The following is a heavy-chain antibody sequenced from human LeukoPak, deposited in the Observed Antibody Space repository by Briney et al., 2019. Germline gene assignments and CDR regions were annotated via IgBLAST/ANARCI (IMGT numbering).Heavy chain of an antibody. V-gene: IGHV3-48*03. CDR3: ARDRGRGTGAFDI. CDR1: GFTFSSYE. D-gene: IGHD2-8*02. Sequence: GGSLRLSCAASGFTFSSYEMNWVRQAPGKGLEWVSYISSSGSTIYYADSVKGRFTISRDNSKNTLSLQMNSLRAEDTALYYCARDRGRGTGAFDIWGQGTMVTVSS. J-gene: IGHJ3*02. CDR2: ISSSGSTI.